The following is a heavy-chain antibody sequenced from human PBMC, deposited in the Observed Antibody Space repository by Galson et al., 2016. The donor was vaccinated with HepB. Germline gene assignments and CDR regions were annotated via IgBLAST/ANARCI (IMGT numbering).Heavy chain of an antibody. J-gene: IGHJ4*02. CDR3: ARDNWDDAGCSVDH. D-gene: IGHD1-20*01. Sequence: SLRLSCAASGFTFDNHWMHWVRQAPGKGLVWVPRISPDGGTTNYADSVKGRFTISRDNSKNTLYLEMNSLRAEDTAVYYCARDNWDDAGCSVDHWGQGTLVTVSS. CDR2: ISPDGGTT. V-gene: IGHV3-74*01. CDR1: GFTFDNHW.